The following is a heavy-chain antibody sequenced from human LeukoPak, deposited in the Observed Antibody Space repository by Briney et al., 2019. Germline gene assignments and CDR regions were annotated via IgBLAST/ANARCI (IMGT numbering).Heavy chain of an antibody. Sequence: SETLSLTCTVSGGSISGSSYYWGWIRQPPGKGLEWIGSIYYSGSTYYKPSLKSRVTISVDTSKNQFSLKLSSVTAADTAVYYCARPPGFSTSFWDWGLGTLVTVSS. CDR3: ARPPGFSTSFWD. CDR1: GGSISGSSYY. J-gene: IGHJ4*02. D-gene: IGHD2-2*01. CDR2: IYYSGST. V-gene: IGHV4-39*01.